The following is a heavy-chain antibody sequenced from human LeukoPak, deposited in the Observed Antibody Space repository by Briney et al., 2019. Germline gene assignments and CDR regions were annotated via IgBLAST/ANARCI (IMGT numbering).Heavy chain of an antibody. CDR2: INPSGGST. Sequence: ASVKVSCKASGYTFTSYYMHWVRQAPGQGLEWMGIINPSGGSTSYAQKFQGRVTMTRDMSTSTVYMGLSSLRSEDTAVYYCASSITARGSYYMDVWGKGTTVTVSS. V-gene: IGHV1-46*01. J-gene: IGHJ6*03. CDR3: ASSITARGSYYMDV. D-gene: IGHD1-20*01. CDR1: GYTFTSYY.